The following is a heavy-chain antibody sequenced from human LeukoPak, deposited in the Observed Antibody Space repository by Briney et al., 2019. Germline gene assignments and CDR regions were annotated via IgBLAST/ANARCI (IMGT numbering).Heavy chain of an antibody. CDR3: ARGRGVTGYYPPTLDY. V-gene: IGHV4-30-4*08. CDR1: GGSISSGDYY. CDR2: IYYSGST. Sequence: PSETLSLTCTVSGGSISSGDYYWSWIRQPPGKGLEWIGYIYYSGSTYYNPSLKSRVTIPVDTSKNQFSLKLSSVTAADTAVYYCARGRGVTGYYPPTLDYWGQGTLVTVSS. J-gene: IGHJ4*02. D-gene: IGHD3-9*01.